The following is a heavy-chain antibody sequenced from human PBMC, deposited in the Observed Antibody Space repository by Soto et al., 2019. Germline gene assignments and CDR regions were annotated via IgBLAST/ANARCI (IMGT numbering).Heavy chain of an antibody. V-gene: IGHV6-1*01. CDR1: GDSVSSDSAA. CDR2: TYYRSKWYN. Sequence: SQSLSLTCAISGDSVSSDSAAWNWIRQCPSRGLEWLGRTYYRSKWYNDYAVSVKSRITINPDTSKNQFSLQLNSVTPEDTAVYYCARGSYDYVWGSYRYNAFDIWGQGTMVTVSS. J-gene: IGHJ3*02. CDR3: ARGSYDYVWGSYRYNAFDI. D-gene: IGHD3-16*02.